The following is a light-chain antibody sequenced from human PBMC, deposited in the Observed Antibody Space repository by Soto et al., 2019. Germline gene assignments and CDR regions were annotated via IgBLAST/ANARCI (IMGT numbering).Light chain of an antibody. CDR2: EVE. Sequence: QSALTQPASVSASPGQSITISCTGTSSDIGDYNYVSWYQQRPGEAPKLILYEVENRPSGISDRFSGSKSGNTASLTISGLRTEDEADYYCSSSTSTVTLVVFGGGTQLTVL. J-gene: IGLJ2*01. CDR1: SSDIGDYNY. CDR3: SSSTSTVTLVV. V-gene: IGLV2-14*03.